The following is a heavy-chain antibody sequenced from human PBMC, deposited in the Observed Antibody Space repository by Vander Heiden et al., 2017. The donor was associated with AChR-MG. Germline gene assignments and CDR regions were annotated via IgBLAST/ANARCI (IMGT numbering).Heavy chain of an antibody. CDR3: AKLVVASGKISDY. D-gene: IGHD2-15*01. CDR1: GFTFSSYG. CDR2: ISYDGSNK. Sequence: QVQLVESGGGVVQPGRSLRLSCAASGFTFSSYGMHWVRQAPGKGLEWVAVISYDGSNKYYADSVKGRFTISRDNSKNTLYLQMNSLRAEDTAVYYCAKLVVASGKISDYWGQGTLVTVSS. J-gene: IGHJ4*02. V-gene: IGHV3-30*18.